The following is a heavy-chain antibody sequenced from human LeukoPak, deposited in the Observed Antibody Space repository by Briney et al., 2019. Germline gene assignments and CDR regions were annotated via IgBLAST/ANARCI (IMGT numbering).Heavy chain of an antibody. CDR3: ARDFMVRGVIIGEIDY. D-gene: IGHD3-10*01. CDR2: ISWNSGSI. V-gene: IGHV3-9*01. CDR1: GFTFDDYA. J-gene: IGHJ4*02. Sequence: GGSLRLSCAASGFTFDDYAMHWVRQAPGKGLEWVSGISWNSGSIGYADSVKGRFTISRDNAKNSLYLQMNSLRAEDTAVYYCARDFMVRGVIIGEIDYWGQGTLVTVSS.